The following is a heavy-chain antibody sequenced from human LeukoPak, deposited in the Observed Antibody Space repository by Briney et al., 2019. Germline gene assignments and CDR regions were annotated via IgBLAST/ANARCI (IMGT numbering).Heavy chain of an antibody. CDR3: AELGITMIGGV. J-gene: IGHJ6*04. Sequence: PGGSLRLSCAASGFSFSDYYMTWIRQAPGKGLEWVSHISRGSGSSIYYADSVKGRFTISRDNAKNSLYLQMNSLRAEDTAVYYCAELGITMIGGVWGKGTTVTISS. V-gene: IGHV3-11*04. D-gene: IGHD3-10*02. CDR1: GFSFSDYY. CDR2: ISRGSGSSI.